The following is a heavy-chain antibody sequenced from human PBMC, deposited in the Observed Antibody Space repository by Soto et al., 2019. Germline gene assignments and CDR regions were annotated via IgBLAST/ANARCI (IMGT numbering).Heavy chain of an antibody. J-gene: IGHJ4*02. V-gene: IGHV3-23*01. CDR3: AKDGKGGYGGYELDC. Sequence: EVQLLESGGGLVQPGGSLRLSCAASGFTFSNYALSWVRQAPGKGLEWVSSISSIDSSTNYADSVRGRFTISRDNSKNTLYLQITSLRAEDTAVYYCAKDGKGGYGGYELDCWGQGTLVTVSS. CDR2: ISSIDSST. D-gene: IGHD5-12*01. CDR1: GFTFSNYA.